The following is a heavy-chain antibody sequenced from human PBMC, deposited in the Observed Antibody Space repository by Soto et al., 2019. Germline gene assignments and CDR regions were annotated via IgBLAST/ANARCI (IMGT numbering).Heavy chain of an antibody. J-gene: IGHJ4*02. V-gene: IGHV4-4*02. CDR3: ATRTGRPV. D-gene: IGHD4-4*01. CDR2: IHNSGST. Sequence: SETLSLTCAVSGGSISGNTWWSWVRQPPGKGLEWIGEIHNSGSTNYNPSLESRVTISVDRSKNQFSLKLNSVTAADTAVYYCATRTGRPVWGRGTLVTVSS. CDR1: GGSISGNTW.